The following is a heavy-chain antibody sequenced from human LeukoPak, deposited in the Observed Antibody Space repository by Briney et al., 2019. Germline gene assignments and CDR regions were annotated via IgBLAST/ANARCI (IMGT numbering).Heavy chain of an antibody. V-gene: IGHV4-30-4*01. CDR3: ARSVTMVRGVMGFDP. CDR2: IYYSGST. D-gene: IGHD3-10*01. CDR1: GGSISGGDYY. Sequence: SQTLSLTCTVSGGSISGGDYYWSWIRQPPGKGPEWIGYIYYSGSTYYNPSLKSRVTISVDTSKNQFSLKLSSVTAADTAVYYCARSVTMVRGVMGFDPWGQGTLVTVSS. J-gene: IGHJ5*02.